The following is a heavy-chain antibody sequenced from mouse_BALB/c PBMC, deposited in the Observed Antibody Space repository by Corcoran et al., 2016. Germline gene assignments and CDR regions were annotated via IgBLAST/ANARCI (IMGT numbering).Heavy chain of an antibody. J-gene: IGHJ2*01. CDR1: GYTFTNYG. V-gene: IGHV9-3-1*01. Sequence: QIQLVQSGPELKKPGETVKISCKASGYTFTNYGMNWVKQAPGKGLKWMGWINTYTGEPTYADDFKGRFAFSLETSASTAYLQINNLKNEDTATYFCARSSTATLDYFDYWGQGTTLTVSS. D-gene: IGHD1-2*01. CDR3: ARSSTATLDYFDY. CDR2: INTYTGEP.